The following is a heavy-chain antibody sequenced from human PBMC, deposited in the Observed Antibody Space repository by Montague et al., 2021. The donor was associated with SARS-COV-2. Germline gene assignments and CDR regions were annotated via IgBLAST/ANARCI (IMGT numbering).Heavy chain of an antibody. CDR3: ASRDDSSGYYVF. V-gene: IGHV4-59*08. J-gene: IGHJ4*02. D-gene: IGHD3-22*01. CDR2: IYYTGST. CDR1: GGSISSYY. Sequence: SETLSLTCTVSGGSISSYYWSWIRQPPGKGLEWIGYIYYTGSTNYNPSLRSRVTISVDTSKKQFSLKLNSVTAADTAVYYCASRDDSSGYYVFWGQGALVTVSS.